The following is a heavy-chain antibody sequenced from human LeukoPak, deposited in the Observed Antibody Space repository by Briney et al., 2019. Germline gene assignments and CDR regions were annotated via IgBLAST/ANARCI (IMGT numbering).Heavy chain of an antibody. V-gene: IGHV3-9*01. CDR1: GFTFDDYA. Sequence: GRSLRLSCAASGFTFDDYAMHWVRHAPGKRLEWVSGISWNSGSIVYADSVKGRFTISRDNAKNPPYLQMNSLRAEDTALYYCAKDMTHGSQDYYYMDVWGKGTTVTVSS. J-gene: IGHJ6*03. D-gene: IGHD5-24*01. CDR2: ISWNSGSI. CDR3: AKDMTHGSQDYYYMDV.